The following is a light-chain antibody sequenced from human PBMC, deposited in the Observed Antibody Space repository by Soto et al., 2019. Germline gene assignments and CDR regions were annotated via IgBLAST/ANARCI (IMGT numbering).Light chain of an antibody. V-gene: IGKV3-11*01. CDR1: QSVSSY. J-gene: IGKJ1*01. CDR2: DAS. CDR3: QQYNNWPRT. Sequence: EVVLTQSPATLSLAPGERATLSCRASQSVSSYLAWYQQKPGKAPRLLIYDASNRDTGIPARFSGSGSGTEFTLTISSLQSEDFAVYYCQQYNNWPRTFGQGTKVDIK.